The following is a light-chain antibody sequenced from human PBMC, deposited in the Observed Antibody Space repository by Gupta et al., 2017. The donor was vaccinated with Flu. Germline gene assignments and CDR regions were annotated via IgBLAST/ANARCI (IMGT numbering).Light chain of an antibody. V-gene: IGKV3-20*01. CDR2: GAS. J-gene: IGKJ4*01. Sequence: TQSPGTLSLSPGERATLSCRASQSVSTSYLAWYQQKSGQAPRLLIYGASSRATGIPDRFSGGGSGTDFSLTISRLEPEDSAVYYCQEYGSSRTFGGGTKVEIK. CDR3: QEYGSSRT. CDR1: QSVSTSY.